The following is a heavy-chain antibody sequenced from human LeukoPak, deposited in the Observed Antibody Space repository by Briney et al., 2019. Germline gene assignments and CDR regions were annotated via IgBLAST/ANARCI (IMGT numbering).Heavy chain of an antibody. CDR2: IKLDGSEN. CDR1: GFTFGNYW. Sequence: GGSLRLSCVASGFTFGNYWMRWVRQAPGKGLEWVDNIKLDGSENNYVDSVKGRFTISRDNTKNSLYLQMNSLRVEDTAVFYCARSYYYDSSGFRLPGYWGQGTLVTVSS. J-gene: IGHJ4*02. D-gene: IGHD3-22*01. CDR3: ARSYYYDSSGFRLPGY. V-gene: IGHV3-7*03.